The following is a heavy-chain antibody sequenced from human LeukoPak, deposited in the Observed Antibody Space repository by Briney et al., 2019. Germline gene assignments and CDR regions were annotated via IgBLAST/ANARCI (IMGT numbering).Heavy chain of an antibody. CDR2: ILYDGSNK. CDR1: GFTFSSYA. D-gene: IGHD3-22*01. Sequence: PGGSLRLSCAASGFTFSSYAMHWVRQAPGKGLEWVAVILYDGSNKYYADSVKGRFTISRDNSKNTLYLQMNSLRAEDTAVYYCARDFDYYDSSGYYKALDYWGQGTLVNVSS. CDR3: ARDFDYYDSSGYYKALDY. V-gene: IGHV3-30-3*01. J-gene: IGHJ4*02.